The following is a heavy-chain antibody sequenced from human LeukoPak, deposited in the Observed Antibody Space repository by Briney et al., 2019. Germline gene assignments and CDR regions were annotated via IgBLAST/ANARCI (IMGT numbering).Heavy chain of an antibody. CDR2: ISDYNGNT. CDR1: GYTFISYG. D-gene: IGHD2-15*01. J-gene: IGHJ4*02. V-gene: IGHV1-18*01. Sequence: GASVKVSCKASGYTFISYGISWVRQAPGQGLEWMGWISDYNGNTNYAQKLQGRVTMTTDTSTSTAYMELRSLRSDDTAVYYCARMGDCSGGSCYTLATIYFDYWGQGTLVTVSS. CDR3: ARMGDCSGGSCYTLATIYFDY.